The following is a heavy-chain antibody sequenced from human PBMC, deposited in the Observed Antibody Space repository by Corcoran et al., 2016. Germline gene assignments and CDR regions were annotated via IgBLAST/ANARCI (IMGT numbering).Heavy chain of an antibody. J-gene: IGHJ6*02. D-gene: IGHD3-9*01. CDR1: GYTFTSYY. CDR2: INPSGGST. Sequence: QVQLVQSGAEVKKPGASVKVSCKASGYTFTSYYMHWVRQAPGQGLEWMGIINPSGGSTSSAQKFQGRVTMTRDTSTSTVYMELSSLRSEDTAVYYCAGMDYDILTGSRERYFDYYYYGRDVWGQGTTVTVSS. V-gene: IGHV1-46*01. CDR3: AGMDYDILTGSRERYFDYYYYGRDV.